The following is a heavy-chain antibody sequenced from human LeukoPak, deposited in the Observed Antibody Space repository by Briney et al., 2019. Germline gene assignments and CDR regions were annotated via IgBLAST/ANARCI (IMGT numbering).Heavy chain of an antibody. Sequence: ASVKVSCKASGYTFTGYYMHWVRQAPGQGLEWMGWINPNSGGTNYAQKFQGRVTMTRDTSISTAYMELSRLRSDDTAVYYCARGYYDSSGYYSLLLLDYWGQGTLVTVSS. D-gene: IGHD3-22*01. CDR2: INPNSGGT. CDR3: ARGYYDSSGYYSLLLLDY. J-gene: IGHJ4*02. CDR1: GYTFTGYY. V-gene: IGHV1-2*02.